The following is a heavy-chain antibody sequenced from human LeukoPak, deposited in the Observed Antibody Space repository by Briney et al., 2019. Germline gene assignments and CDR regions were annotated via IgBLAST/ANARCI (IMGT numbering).Heavy chain of an antibody. V-gene: IGHV3-53*01. J-gene: IGHJ4*02. D-gene: IGHD3-10*01. CDR2: IYSGVSA. CDR1: GFTVSSNY. CDR3: ARGSEITMVRGVLDY. Sequence: GGSLRLSCAASGFTVSSNYMSWVRQAPGQGLEWVSVIYSGVSAYYADSVKGRFTISRDNSKNTLYLQMSSLRAEDTAVYYCARGSEITMVRGVLDYWGQGTLVTVSS.